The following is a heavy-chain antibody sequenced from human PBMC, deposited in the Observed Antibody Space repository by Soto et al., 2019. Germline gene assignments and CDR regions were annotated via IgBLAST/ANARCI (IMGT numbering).Heavy chain of an antibody. J-gene: IGHJ6*02. D-gene: IGHD4-4*01. CDR2: IIPIFGTA. Sequence: SVKVSCKASGGTFSSYAISWVRQAPGQGLEWMGGIIPIFGTANYAQKFQGRVTITADKSTSTAYMELSSLRSEDTAVYYCARAVTTVTIPVVWDYYGMDVWGQGTTVTVSS. V-gene: IGHV1-69*06. CDR3: ARAVTTVTIPVVWDYYGMDV. CDR1: GGTFSSYA.